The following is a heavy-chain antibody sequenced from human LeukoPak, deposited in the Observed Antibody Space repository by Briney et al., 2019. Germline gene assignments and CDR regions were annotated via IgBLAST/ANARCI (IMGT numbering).Heavy chain of an antibody. V-gene: IGHV4-59*01. CDR1: GGSISIYY. D-gene: IGHD3-3*01. CDR3: ARGRAGITIFGVPTQPIDY. Sequence: SETLSLTCTVSGGSISIYYWSWIRQPPGKGLEWIGYIYYSGSTNYNPSLKSRVTISVDTSKNQFSLKLSSVTAADTAVYYCARGRAGITIFGVPTQPIDYWGQGTLVTVSS. J-gene: IGHJ4*02. CDR2: IYYSGST.